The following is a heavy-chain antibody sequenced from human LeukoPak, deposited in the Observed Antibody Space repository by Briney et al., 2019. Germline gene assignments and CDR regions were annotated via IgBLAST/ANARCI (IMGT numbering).Heavy chain of an antibody. CDR1: GFTFSSYS. CDR3: AREVRLGVQGY. J-gene: IGHJ4*02. D-gene: IGHD3-16*01. V-gene: IGHV3-21*01. CDR2: ISSSSSYI. Sequence: GGSLRLSCAASGFTFSSYSMNWVRQAPGEGLEWVSSISSSSSYIYYADSVKGRFTISRDNAKNSLYLQMNSLRAEDTAVYYCAREVRLGVQGYWGQGTLVTVSS.